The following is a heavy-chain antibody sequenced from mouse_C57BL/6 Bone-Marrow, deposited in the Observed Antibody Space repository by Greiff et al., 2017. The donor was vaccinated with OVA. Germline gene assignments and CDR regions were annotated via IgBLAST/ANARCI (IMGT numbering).Heavy chain of an antibody. CDR3: ARRGYGVDWCAY. D-gene: IGHD3-1*01. CDR1: GYTFTDYN. J-gene: IGHJ3*01. CDR2: INPNNGGT. Sequence: VQLQQSGPELVKPGASVKIPCKASGYTFTDYNMDWVKQSHGKSLEWIGDINPNNGGTIYNQKFKGKATLTVDKSSSTAYMELRSLTSEDTAVYYCARRGYGVDWCAYWGQGTLVTVSA. V-gene: IGHV1-18*01.